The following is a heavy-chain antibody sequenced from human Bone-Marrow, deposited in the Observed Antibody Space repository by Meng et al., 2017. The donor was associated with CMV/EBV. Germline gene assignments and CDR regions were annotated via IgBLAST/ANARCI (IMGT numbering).Heavy chain of an antibody. CDR3: TRPGTGGY. CDR2: IRSKANSYAT. V-gene: IGHV3-73*01. Sequence: GGSMRLACAASGFTFSGSAMHWVRQASGKGLEWVGRIRSKANSYATAYAASVKGRFTISRDDSKNTAYLQMNSLKTEDTAVYYCTRPGTGGYWGQGTLVTVSS. CDR1: GFTFSGSA. J-gene: IGHJ4*02. D-gene: IGHD3/OR15-3a*01.